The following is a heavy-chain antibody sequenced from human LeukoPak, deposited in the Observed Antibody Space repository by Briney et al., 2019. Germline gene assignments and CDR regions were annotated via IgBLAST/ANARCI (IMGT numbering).Heavy chain of an antibody. Sequence: KPSETLSLTCAVYGGSFSGYYWSWIRQPPGKGLEWIGEINHSGSTNYNPSLKSRVTMSVDTSKNQFSLKLSSVTAADTAVYYCARGGGGCSGGSCYSGRGYNWFDPWGQGTLVTVSS. CDR1: GGSFSGYY. CDR3: ARGGGGCSGGSCYSGRGYNWFDP. J-gene: IGHJ5*02. D-gene: IGHD2-15*01. CDR2: INHSGST. V-gene: IGHV4-34*01.